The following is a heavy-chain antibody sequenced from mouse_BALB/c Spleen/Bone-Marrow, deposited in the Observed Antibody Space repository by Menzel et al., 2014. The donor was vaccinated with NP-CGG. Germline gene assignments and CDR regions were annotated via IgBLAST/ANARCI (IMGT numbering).Heavy chain of an antibody. CDR2: VDPANGNT. CDR1: GFNIKDTY. V-gene: IGHV14-3*02. D-gene: IGHD4-1*01. CDR3: ARWGKLGRGYFDV. Sequence: EVQLVESGAELVKPGASVKLSCTASGFNIKDTYMHWVKQRPEQGLEWIGRVDPANGNTKCDPKFQGKATITADTSSNTAYLQLSSLTSEDTAVYYCARWGKLGRGYFDVWGAGTTVTVSS. J-gene: IGHJ1*01.